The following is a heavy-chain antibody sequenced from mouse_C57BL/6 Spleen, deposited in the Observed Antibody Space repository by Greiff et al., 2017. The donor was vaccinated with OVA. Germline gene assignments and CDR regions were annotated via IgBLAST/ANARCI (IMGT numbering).Heavy chain of an antibody. CDR2: ISSGGSYT. V-gene: IGHV5-6*01. D-gene: IGHD2-4*01. CDR1: GFTFSSYG. Sequence: EVQGVESGGDLVKPGGSLKLSCAASGFTFSSYGMSWVRQTPDKRLAWVATISSGGSYTYYPDSVKGRFTISRDNAKNTLYLQMSSLKSEDTAMYYCARPHYEYDVGYYFDYWGQGTTLTVSS. J-gene: IGHJ2*01. CDR3: ARPHYEYDVGYYFDY.